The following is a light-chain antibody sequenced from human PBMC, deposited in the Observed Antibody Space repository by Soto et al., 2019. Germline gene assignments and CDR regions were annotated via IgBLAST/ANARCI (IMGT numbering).Light chain of an antibody. Sequence: EILMTQSPATLSVSPGERATLSCRASQSVSSNLAWYQLKPGQAPRLLIYGASTRSTGIPARFSGSGSGTEFTLTISSLQSEDFAVYYCQQYNNWPPTFGQGTKVDIK. CDR2: GAS. V-gene: IGKV3-15*01. J-gene: IGKJ1*01. CDR3: QQYNNWPPT. CDR1: QSVSSN.